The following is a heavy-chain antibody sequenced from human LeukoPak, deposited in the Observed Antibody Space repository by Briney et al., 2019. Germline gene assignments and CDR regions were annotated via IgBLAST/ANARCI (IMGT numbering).Heavy chain of an antibody. V-gene: IGHV3-48*01. J-gene: IGHJ6*03. D-gene: IGHD3-16*01. Sequence: CGMNWVRQAPGKGLGRASYISGSSGTLYYADSVKGRFTISRDNAKNSLYLQMNSLRAEDTAVYYCARRSEFGVLYYMDIWGKGTTVTVSS. CDR2: ISGSSGTL. CDR3: ARRSEFGVLYYMDI. CDR1: CG.